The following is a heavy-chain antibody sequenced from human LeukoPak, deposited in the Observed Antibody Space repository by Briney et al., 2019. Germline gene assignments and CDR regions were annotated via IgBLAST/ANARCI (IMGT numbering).Heavy chain of an antibody. V-gene: IGHV3-9*01. J-gene: IGHJ4*02. CDR3: AKDDYFDY. Sequence: GGSLRLSCAASGFTFDDYAMHWVRQAPGKGLEWVSGISWNSGSIGYADSVKGRFTISRDNAKNSLYQQMNSLRAEDTALYYCAKDDYFDYWGQGTLVTVSS. CDR2: ISWNSGSI. CDR1: GFTFDDYA.